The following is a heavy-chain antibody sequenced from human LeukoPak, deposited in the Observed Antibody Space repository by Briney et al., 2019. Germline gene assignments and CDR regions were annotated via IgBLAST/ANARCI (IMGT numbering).Heavy chain of an antibody. D-gene: IGHD1-7*01. V-gene: IGHV4-34*01. Sequence: SETLSLTCAVYGGSFSGYYWSWIRQPPGKGLEWIGEINHSGSTNYNPSLKSRVTISVDTSKNQFSLKLSSVTAADTAVYYCARGRMNWNYVLSWFDPWGQGTLVTVSS. J-gene: IGHJ5*02. CDR2: INHSGST. CDR1: GGSFSGYY. CDR3: ARGRMNWNYVLSWFDP.